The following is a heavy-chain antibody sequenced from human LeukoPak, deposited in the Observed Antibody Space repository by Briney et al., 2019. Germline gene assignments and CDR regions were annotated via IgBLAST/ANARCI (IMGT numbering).Heavy chain of an antibody. J-gene: IGHJ4*02. V-gene: IGHV3-23*01. CDR2: ISGSGGST. Sequence: KPGGSLRLSCAASGFTFSSYAMSWVRQAPGKGLEWVSAISGSGGSTYYADSVKGRFTISRDNSKNTLYLQMNSLRAEDTAVYYCAKAHTWFGELPDQFDYWGQGTLVTVSS. CDR1: GFTFSSYA. CDR3: AKAHTWFGELPDQFDY. D-gene: IGHD3-10*01.